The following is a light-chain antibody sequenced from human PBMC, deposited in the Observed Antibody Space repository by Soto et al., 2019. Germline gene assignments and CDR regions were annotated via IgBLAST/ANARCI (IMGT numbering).Light chain of an antibody. Sequence: VIWMTRSPSSLSEFTVSRATIMGRMSQGISSYLAWYQQKPGKAPELLIYAASTLQSGVHSRFSGRGSGTEFTLTISRLQSEDFAVYYRQQNNNWPPTFRHGNKVDNK. CDR3: QQNNNWPPT. CDR1: QGISSY. V-gene: IGKV1D-8*03. CDR2: AAS. J-gene: IGKJ1*01.